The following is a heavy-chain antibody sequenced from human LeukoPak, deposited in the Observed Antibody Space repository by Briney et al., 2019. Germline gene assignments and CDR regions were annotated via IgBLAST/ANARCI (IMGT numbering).Heavy chain of an antibody. CDR2: ISGSGSIT. Sequence: GGSLRLSCAASGFTFSSYAMSWVRQAPGKGLEWVSGISGSGSITYYADSVKGRFTISRDNSKNTLYLQMNSLTAEDTAVYYCAKDSSSGGSCFDYWGQGTLVTVS. CDR1: GFTFSSYA. D-gene: IGHD2-15*01. J-gene: IGHJ4*02. V-gene: IGHV3-23*01. CDR3: AKDSSSGGSCFDY.